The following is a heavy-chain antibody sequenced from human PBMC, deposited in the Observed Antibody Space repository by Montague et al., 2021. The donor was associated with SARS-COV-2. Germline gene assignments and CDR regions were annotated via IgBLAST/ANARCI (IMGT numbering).Heavy chain of an antibody. CDR1: GFTSSSYA. J-gene: IGHJ5*02. CDR3: AKGFTYYFVSGGYLNYFDP. Sequence: SLRLSCAASGFTSSSYAMIWVRQAPGKGLEWVSTISSTGGSTYYADSVKGRFIISRDNSRNTVYLQMNNLRAEDTAVYYCAKGFTYYFVSGGYLNYFDPWGQGTLVTVSS. V-gene: IGHV3-23*01. D-gene: IGHD3-10*01. CDR2: ISSTGGST.